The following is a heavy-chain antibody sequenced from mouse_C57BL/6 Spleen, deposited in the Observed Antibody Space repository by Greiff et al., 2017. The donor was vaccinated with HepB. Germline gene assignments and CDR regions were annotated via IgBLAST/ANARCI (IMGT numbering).Heavy chain of an antibody. Sequence: VQLKESGGGLVQPGGSLSLSCAASGFTFTDYYMSWVRQPPGKALEWLGFIRNKANGYTTEYSASVKGRFTISRDNSQSILYLQMNALRAEDSATYYCARSCSSPFYWYFDVWGTGTTVTVSS. V-gene: IGHV7-3*01. CDR3: ARSCSSPFYWYFDV. J-gene: IGHJ1*03. D-gene: IGHD1-1*01. CDR1: GFTFTDYY. CDR2: IRNKANGYTT.